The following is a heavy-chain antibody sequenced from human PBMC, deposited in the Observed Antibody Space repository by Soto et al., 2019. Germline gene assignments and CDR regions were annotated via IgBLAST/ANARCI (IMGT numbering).Heavy chain of an antibody. CDR3: ARGKIFAP. CDR1: GGSITTHY. J-gene: IGHJ5*02. Sequence: SEILSLTCTVSGGSITTHYWSWIRQTPGKGLEWIGYMHYSGSTNYNPSLKSRVTISGDTSKNQFSLKLSSVTAADTAVYYCARGKIFAPWGQGTLVTVSS. V-gene: IGHV4-59*11. CDR2: MHYSGST.